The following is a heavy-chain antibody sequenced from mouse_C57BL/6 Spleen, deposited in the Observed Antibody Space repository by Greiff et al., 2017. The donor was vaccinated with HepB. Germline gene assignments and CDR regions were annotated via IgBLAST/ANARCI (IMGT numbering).Heavy chain of an antibody. J-gene: IGHJ2*01. D-gene: IGHD1-1*01. CDR2: IYPGSGNT. CDR3: ARDSLRDY. Sequence: QVQLKESGAELVRPGASVKLSCKASGYTFTDYYINWVKQRPGQGLEWIARIYPGSGNTYYNEKFKGKATLTAEKSSSTAYMQLSSLTSEDSAVYFCARDSLRDYWGQGTTLTVSS. V-gene: IGHV1-76*01. CDR1: GYTFTDYY.